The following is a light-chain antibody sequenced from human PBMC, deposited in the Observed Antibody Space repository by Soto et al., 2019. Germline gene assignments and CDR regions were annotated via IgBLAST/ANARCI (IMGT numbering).Light chain of an antibody. CDR3: AAWDDSRNGVV. CDR2: SSH. J-gene: IGLJ2*01. V-gene: IGLV1-44*01. CDR1: SPNIGDYH. Sequence: QSVLTQPPSASGSPGPTVTISCSGSSPNIGDYHVHWYHQLPGAAPKVLIHSSHQRPSGVPDRFSGSKSGTSASLAISGLQGEDEADYNCAAWDDSRNGVVFGGGTKVTVL.